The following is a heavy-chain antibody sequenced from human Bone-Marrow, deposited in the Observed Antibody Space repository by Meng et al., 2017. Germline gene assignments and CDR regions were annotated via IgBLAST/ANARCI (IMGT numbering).Heavy chain of an antibody. D-gene: IGHD3-22*01. V-gene: IGHV3-20*04. J-gene: IGHJ4*02. CDR1: GFTFSSYS. CDR3: ARSYDSSGYFYFDY. CDR2: FNWNGDNT. Sequence: RALRLSCAASGFTFSSYSMNWVRQAPGKGLEWVSGFNWNGDNTGYADSVKSRFTISRDNAKNSLYLQMNSLRAEDTALYYCARSYDSSGYFYFDYWGLGTLVTVSS.